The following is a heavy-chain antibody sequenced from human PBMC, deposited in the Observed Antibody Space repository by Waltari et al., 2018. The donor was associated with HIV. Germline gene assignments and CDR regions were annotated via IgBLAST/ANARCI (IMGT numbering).Heavy chain of an antibody. V-gene: IGHV3-7*01. Sequence: EVQVMGSGGGLVQSGGSLRLSCAVSGFTFYNYWMVWVRQTPVKGLEWVAHIKDDGREKYYMGSVQGRFAISRDNAKNSMVLQMNSLTAEDTAVYYCARIGTFPHNYAINFWGQGTTVTVSS. CDR2: IKDDGREK. D-gene: IGHD1-26*01. J-gene: IGHJ6*02. CDR3: ARIGTFPHNYAINF. CDR1: GFTFYNYW.